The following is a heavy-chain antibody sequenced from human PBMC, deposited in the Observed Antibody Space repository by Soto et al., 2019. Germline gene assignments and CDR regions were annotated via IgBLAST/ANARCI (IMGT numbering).Heavy chain of an antibody. CDR2: IYSGGST. J-gene: IGHJ6*02. Sequence: EVQLVESGGGLVQPGGSLRLSCAASGFTVSNNYMTWVRQAPGKGLEWVSVIYSGGSTFYADSVKGRFTISRDNSKNPLYLQMNSLRAEDTAVYYCARDGPTYYFGSGSYTHYYGMDVWGQGTTVTVSS. CDR3: ARDGPTYYFGSGSYTHYYGMDV. CDR1: GFTVSNNY. D-gene: IGHD3-10*01. V-gene: IGHV3-66*01.